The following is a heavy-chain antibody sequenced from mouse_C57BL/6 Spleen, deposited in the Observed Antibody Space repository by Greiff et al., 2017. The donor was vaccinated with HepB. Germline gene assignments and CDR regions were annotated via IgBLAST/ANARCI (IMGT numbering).Heavy chain of an antibody. CDR3: ARDSNYPDY. Sequence: VQLQQSGPELVKPGASVKISCKASGYTFTDYYMNWVKQSHGKSLEWIGDINPNNGGTSYNQKFKGKATLTVDKSSSTAYMELRSLTSEDSAVYYCARDSNYPDYWGQGTSVTVSS. D-gene: IGHD2-5*01. CDR2: INPNNGGT. J-gene: IGHJ4*01. CDR1: GYTFTDYY. V-gene: IGHV1-26*01.